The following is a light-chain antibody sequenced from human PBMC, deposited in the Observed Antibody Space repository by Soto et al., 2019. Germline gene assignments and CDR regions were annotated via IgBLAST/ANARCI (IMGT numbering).Light chain of an antibody. V-gene: IGKV3-20*01. Sequence: EIVFAYSSVTLSLSPVERVTLSCRASQSVTRYLAWYQQKPGQAPRLLISDASGRATGIPDRFSGSGSETDFSLTINRLEPEDFAVYFCQQYGSSPITFGQGTRLEI. CDR2: DAS. J-gene: IGKJ5*01. CDR3: QQYGSSPIT. CDR1: QSVTRY.